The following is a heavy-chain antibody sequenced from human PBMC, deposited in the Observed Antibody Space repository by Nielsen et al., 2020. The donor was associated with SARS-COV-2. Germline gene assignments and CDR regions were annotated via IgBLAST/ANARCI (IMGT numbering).Heavy chain of an antibody. CDR3: ARDGCSGGSCYKDWYFDL. CDR2: IYYSGST. V-gene: IGHV4-31*03. Sequence: LRLSCTVSGGSISSGGYYWSWIRQHPGKGLEWIGYIYYSGSTYYNPSLKSRVTISVDTSKNQFSLKLSSVTAADTAVYYCARDGCSGGSCYKDWYFDLWGRGTLVTVSS. J-gene: IGHJ2*01. D-gene: IGHD2-15*01. CDR1: GGSISSGGYY.